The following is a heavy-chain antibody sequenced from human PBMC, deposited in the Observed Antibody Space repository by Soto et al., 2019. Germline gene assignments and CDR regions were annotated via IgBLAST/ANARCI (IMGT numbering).Heavy chain of an antibody. V-gene: IGHV3-30*03. J-gene: IGHJ6*02. Sequence: QVQLVESGGGVVQPGRSLRLSCAASGFTFSSYGMHWVRQAPGKGLEWVAVISYDGSNKYYADSVKGRFTISRDNSKNTLYLKMNSLRAEDTAVYYCATLRYYYDSSGHRLGYYYYGMDVWGQGTTVTVSS. CDR3: ATLRYYYDSSGHRLGYYYYGMDV. D-gene: IGHD3-22*01. CDR1: GFTFSSYG. CDR2: ISYDGSNK.